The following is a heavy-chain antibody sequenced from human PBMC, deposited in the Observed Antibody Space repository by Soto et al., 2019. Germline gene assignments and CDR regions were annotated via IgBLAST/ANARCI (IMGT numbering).Heavy chain of an antibody. D-gene: IGHD3-22*01. J-gene: IGHJ6*02. CDR2: IIPILGIA. V-gene: IGHV1-69*02. Sequence: GASVKVSCKASGGTFSSYTISWVRQAPGQGLEWMGRIIPILGIANYAQKFQGRVTITADKSTSTAYMELSSLRSEDTAVYYCARGSTETYYDSSGYYYYYGMYVWG. CDR1: GGTFSSYT. CDR3: ARGSTETYYDSSGYYYYYGMYV.